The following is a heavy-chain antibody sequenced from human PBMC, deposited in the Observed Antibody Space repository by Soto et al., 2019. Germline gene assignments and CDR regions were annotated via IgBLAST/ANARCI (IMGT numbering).Heavy chain of an antibody. CDR3: ASAGYSGYDLDY. CDR2: IYYSGST. Sequence: SETLSLTCTVSGGSISSYYWSWIRQPPGKGLEWIGYIYYSGSTNYNPSLKSRVTISVDTSKNQFSLKLSSVTAADTAVYYCASAGYSGYDLDYWGQGTLVTVSS. V-gene: IGHV4-59*01. D-gene: IGHD5-12*01. J-gene: IGHJ4*02. CDR1: GGSISSYY.